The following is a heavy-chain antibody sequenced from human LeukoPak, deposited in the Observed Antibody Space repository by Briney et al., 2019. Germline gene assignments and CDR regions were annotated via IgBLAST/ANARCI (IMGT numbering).Heavy chain of an antibody. CDR2: ISSSSSYI. V-gene: IGHV3-21*01. Sequence: GGSLRLSCAASGFTFSSYSMNWVRQAPGKGLEWVSSISSSSSYIYYADSVKGRFTISRDNAKNSLYLQMNSLRAEDTAVYYCAKGHYDFWSGYPAGIDSWGQGTLVTVSS. CDR3: AKGHYDFWSGYPAGIDS. CDR1: GFTFSSYS. D-gene: IGHD3-3*01. J-gene: IGHJ4*02.